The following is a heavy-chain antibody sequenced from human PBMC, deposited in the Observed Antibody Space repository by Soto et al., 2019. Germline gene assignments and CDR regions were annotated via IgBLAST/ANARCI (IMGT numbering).Heavy chain of an antibody. CDR2: IYPGDSDT. J-gene: IGHJ3*02. CDR1: GYSFTSYW. CDR3: ARQMYSSSDGRREYDAFDI. Sequence: PGESLKISCKGSGYSFTSYWIGWVRQMPGKGLEWMGIIYPGDSDTRYSPSFQGQVTISADKSISTAYLQWSSLKASDTAMYYCARQMYSSSDGRREYDAFDIWGQGTMVTVSS. D-gene: IGHD6-13*01. V-gene: IGHV5-51*01.